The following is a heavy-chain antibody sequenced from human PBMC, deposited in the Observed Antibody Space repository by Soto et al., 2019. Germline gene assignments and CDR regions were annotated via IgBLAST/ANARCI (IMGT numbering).Heavy chain of an antibody. J-gene: IGHJ4*02. CDR3: AKGLYYYDSSGYRLFDY. V-gene: IGHV3-23*01. Sequence: GSLRLSCAASGFMFNNHAMSWVRQAPGKGLEWVSTVSVSGGTTYYADSLKGRFTISRDNSKKTVYLQMNRLRADDTAIYYCAKGLYYYDSSGYRLFDYWGQGTLVTVSS. CDR1: GFMFNNHA. D-gene: IGHD3-22*01. CDR2: VSVSGGTT.